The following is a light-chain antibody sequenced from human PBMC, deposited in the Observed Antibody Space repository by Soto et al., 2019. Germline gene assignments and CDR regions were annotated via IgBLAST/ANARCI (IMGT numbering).Light chain of an antibody. CDR1: QSLLYNNTYNY. V-gene: IGKV2-28*01. CDR2: FGS. CDR3: MQALQSLT. Sequence: EIVMTQSPLTLPVTPGEPASISCRSSQSLLYNNTYNYLDWYVQKPGQSPQLLIYFGSNRAPGVPDRFSGSVSGTDFTLKINRVEAEDVGTYYCMQALQSLTFGQGTRLE. J-gene: IGKJ5*01.